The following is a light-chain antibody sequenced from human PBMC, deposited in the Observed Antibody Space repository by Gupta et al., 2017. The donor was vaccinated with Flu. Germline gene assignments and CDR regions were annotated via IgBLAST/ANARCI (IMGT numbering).Light chain of an antibody. Sequence: VLTQSPGPLSVSPGERATLSCRASQSVGSGYLAWSHQKPGQPPRLLNKGASHKAAGIPGRCSGSGSGQDCRRTSSRLEAEDVSVYYCQTYGGAPPTFGQGTKVEIK. V-gene: IGKV3-20*01. CDR2: GAS. CDR1: QSVGSGY. CDR3: QTYGGAPPT. J-gene: IGKJ1*01.